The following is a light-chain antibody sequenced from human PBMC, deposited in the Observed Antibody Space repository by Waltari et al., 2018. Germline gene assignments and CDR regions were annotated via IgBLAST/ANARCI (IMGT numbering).Light chain of an antibody. CDR3: QQSYSYFT. CDR1: HSISSY. CDR2: AAS. J-gene: IGKJ3*01. Sequence: DTQMTQSPSSLSASVGDRVTITCRASHSISSYLNWYQHKPGKAPKLLIYAASSLQSGVPSRFSGSGSGTDFTLTISSLQPEDFATYYCQQSYSYFTFGPGTKVYIK. V-gene: IGKV1-39*01.